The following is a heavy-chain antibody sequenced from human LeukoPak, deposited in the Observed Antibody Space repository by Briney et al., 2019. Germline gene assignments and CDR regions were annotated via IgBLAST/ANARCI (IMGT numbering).Heavy chain of an antibody. CDR1: GFTFSSYA. D-gene: IGHD1-26*01. J-gene: IGHJ4*02. Sequence: GSLRLSCAASGFTFSSYAMSWVRQAPGKGLEWVAVISYDGSNKYYADSVKGRFTISRDNSKNTLYLQMNSLRAEDTAVYYCAKDSYSGSYPPFDFDYWGQGTLVTVSS. V-gene: IGHV3-30*18. CDR3: AKDSYSGSYPPFDFDY. CDR2: ISYDGSNK.